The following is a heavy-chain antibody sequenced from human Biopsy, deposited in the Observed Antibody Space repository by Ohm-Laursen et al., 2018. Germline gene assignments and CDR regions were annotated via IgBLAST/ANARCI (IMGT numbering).Heavy chain of an antibody. CDR2: ISFNSGTI. CDR3: AKDVEMFGELSFDS. V-gene: IGHV3-9*01. Sequence: SLRLSCAASGFIFDDYAMHWVRQATGKGLEWVSTISFNSGTIAYADSVKGRFTISRDSAKNSVYLQMNSLRAEDTALYYCAKDVEMFGELSFDSWGKGTPVTASS. J-gene: IGHJ4*02. D-gene: IGHD3-10*02. CDR1: GFIFDDYA.